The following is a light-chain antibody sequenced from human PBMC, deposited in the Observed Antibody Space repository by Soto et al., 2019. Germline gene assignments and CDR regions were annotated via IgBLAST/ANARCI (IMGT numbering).Light chain of an antibody. CDR3: QQYGSSPPKLT. V-gene: IGKV3-20*01. Sequence: EIVLTQSPGTLSLSPGERATLSCRASQSVSSSYLAWYQQRPGQAPRLLIYGASSRATGIPDRFSGSRSGIDYTLTIIRLEPEDFAMYYCQQYGSSPPKLTFGGGTKVEIK. J-gene: IGKJ4*01. CDR2: GAS. CDR1: QSVSSSY.